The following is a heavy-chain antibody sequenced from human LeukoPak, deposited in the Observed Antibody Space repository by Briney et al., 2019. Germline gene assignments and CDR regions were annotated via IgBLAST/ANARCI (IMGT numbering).Heavy chain of an antibody. V-gene: IGHV3-21*01. J-gene: IGHJ1*01. Sequence: GGSLRLSCAASGFTFSDYSMNWVRQAPGKGLEWVSSISRSSRHVYYAGSVKGRFTISRDNAKNSLYLQMNSLRAEDMAVYFCVRDLMGSGSTTAYLHHWGQGALVTVSS. CDR2: ISRSSRHV. CDR3: VRDLMGSGSTTAYLHH. D-gene: IGHD1-1*01. CDR1: GFTFSDYS.